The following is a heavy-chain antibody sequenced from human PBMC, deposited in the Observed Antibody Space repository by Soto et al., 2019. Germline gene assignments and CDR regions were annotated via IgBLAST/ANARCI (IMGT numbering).Heavy chain of an antibody. CDR1: GGTFSSYA. CDR2: IIPIFGTA. D-gene: IGHD2-21*02. CDR3: ARSKTPVVTFHYYGMDV. Sequence: QVQLVQSGAEVKKPGSSVKVSCKASGGTFSSYAISWVRQAPGQGLEWMGGIIPIFGTANYAQKFQGRVTITADESTSTAYMALRSLRSEDAAVYYCARSKTPVVTFHYYGMDVWGQGTTVTVSS. J-gene: IGHJ6*02. V-gene: IGHV1-69*12.